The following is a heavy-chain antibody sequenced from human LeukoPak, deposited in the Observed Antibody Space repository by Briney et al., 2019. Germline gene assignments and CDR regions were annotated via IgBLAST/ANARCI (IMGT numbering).Heavy chain of an antibody. Sequence: SETLSLTCTVSAGSINSGDYYWSWIRRPAGKGLEWIGYIYYSGSTNYNPSLKSRVTISVDTSKNQFSLKLSSVTAADTAVYYCARASSSWDNWFDPWGQGTLVTVSS. D-gene: IGHD6-13*01. J-gene: IGHJ5*02. CDR1: AGSINSGDYY. V-gene: IGHV4-61*10. CDR3: ARASSSWDNWFDP. CDR2: IYYSGST.